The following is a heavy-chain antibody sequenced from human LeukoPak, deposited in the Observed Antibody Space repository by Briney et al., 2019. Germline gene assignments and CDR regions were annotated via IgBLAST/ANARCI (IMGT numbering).Heavy chain of an antibody. CDR3: ARDGLYCSGGSCYFPVAFDI. V-gene: IGHV3-48*01. Sequence: GGSLGLSCAASGFTFSSYSMNWVRQAPGKGLEWVSYISSSSSTIYYTDSVKGRFTISRDNAKNSLYLQMNSLRAEDTAVYYCARDGLYCSGGSCYFPVAFDIWGQGTMVTVSS. CDR2: ISSSSSTI. J-gene: IGHJ3*02. CDR1: GFTFSSYS. D-gene: IGHD2-15*01.